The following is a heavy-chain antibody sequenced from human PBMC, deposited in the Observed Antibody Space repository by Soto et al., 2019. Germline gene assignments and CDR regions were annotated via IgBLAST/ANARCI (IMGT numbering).Heavy chain of an antibody. CDR3: ARHLTYCSAGSCYSDFPYYGMDV. D-gene: IGHD2-15*01. Sequence: SETLSLTCAVYGGSFSGYYWSWIRQPPGKGLEWIGEINHSGSTNYNPSLKSRVTISVDTSKNQFSLKLNSVTAADTAVYYCARHLTYCSAGSCYSDFPYYGMDVWGQGTTVTVSS. V-gene: IGHV4-34*01. CDR1: GGSFSGYY. J-gene: IGHJ6*02. CDR2: INHSGST.